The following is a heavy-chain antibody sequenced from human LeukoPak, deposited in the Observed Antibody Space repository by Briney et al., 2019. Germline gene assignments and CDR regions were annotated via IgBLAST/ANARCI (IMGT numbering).Heavy chain of an antibody. D-gene: IGHD2-15*01. J-gene: IGHJ5*02. CDR3: ARHNGGSVRGNFDP. CDR2: VYYSGST. V-gene: IGHV4-59*01. Sequence: SAPLSLPSTVACGSIINDYWSWIRRPPGRGREWIGYVYYSGSTNYNPSLKSRVTILVNTASNQYSLRLSSVTAADTAVYYCARHNGGSVRGNFDPWGQGTLVTVSS. CDR1: CGSIINDY.